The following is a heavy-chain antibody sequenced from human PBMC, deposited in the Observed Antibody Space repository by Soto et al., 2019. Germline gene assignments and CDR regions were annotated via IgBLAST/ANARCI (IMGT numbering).Heavy chain of an antibody. D-gene: IGHD3-16*02. CDR2: IHYSGST. CDR1: GTSISSYY. V-gene: IGHV4-59*12. J-gene: IGHJ4*02. Sequence: SETLSLTCTVSGTSISSYYWSWIRQPPGKGLEWIANIHYSGSTNYNPSLKSRVTISVDTSKNQFSLKLSSVTAADTAVYYCAIPNEYYDYVWGSYRYTAPFDYWGQGTLVTVSS. CDR3: AIPNEYYDYVWGSYRYTAPFDY.